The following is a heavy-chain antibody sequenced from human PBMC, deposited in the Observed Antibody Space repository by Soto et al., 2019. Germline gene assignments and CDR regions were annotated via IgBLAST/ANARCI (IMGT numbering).Heavy chain of an antibody. D-gene: IGHD6-13*01. CDR1: GFTFSSYA. J-gene: IGHJ6*02. Sequence: GGSLRLSCAASGFTFSSYAMSWVRQAPGKGLEWVSAISGSGGSTYYADSVKGRFTISRDNSKNTLYLQMNSLRAEDTAVYYCAKDHHSSSWFTTPYGMDVWGQGTTVTVSS. V-gene: IGHV3-23*01. CDR2: ISGSGGST. CDR3: AKDHHSSSWFTTPYGMDV.